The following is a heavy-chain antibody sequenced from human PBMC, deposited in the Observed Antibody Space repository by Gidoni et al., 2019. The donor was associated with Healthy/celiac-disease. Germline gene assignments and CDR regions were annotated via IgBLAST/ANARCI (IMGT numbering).Heavy chain of an antibody. V-gene: IGHV3-15*01. J-gene: IGHJ4*02. Sequence: EVQLVESGGGLVKPGGSLRPSCAASGFTSSNAWMSWVRQAPGKGLEWVGRIKSKTDGGTTDYAAPVKGRFTISRDDSKNTLYLQMNSLKTEDTAVYYCTTCCHNDYGDYWGQGTLVTVSS. CDR3: TTCCHNDYGDY. CDR2: IKSKTDGGTT. CDR1: GFTSSNAW.